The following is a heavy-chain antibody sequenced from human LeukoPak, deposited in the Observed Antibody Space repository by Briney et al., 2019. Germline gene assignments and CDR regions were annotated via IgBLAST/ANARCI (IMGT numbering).Heavy chain of an antibody. CDR2: IYYSGST. CDR1: GGSISSSSYY. D-gene: IGHD2-8*01. CDR3: ARELGCTSGAFDI. Sequence: SETLSLTCTVSGGSISSSSYYWGWIRQPPGKGLEWIGSIYYSGSTYYNPSLKSRVTISVDTSKNQFSLKLSSVTAADTAVYYCARELGCTSGAFDIWGQGTMVTVSS. J-gene: IGHJ3*02. V-gene: IGHV4-39*07.